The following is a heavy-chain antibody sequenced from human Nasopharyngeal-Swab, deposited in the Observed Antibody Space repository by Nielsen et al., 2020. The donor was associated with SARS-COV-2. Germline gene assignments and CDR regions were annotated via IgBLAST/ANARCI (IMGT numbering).Heavy chain of an antibody. CDR2: IKQSGSGQ. J-gene: IGHJ3*01. D-gene: IGHD4-23*01. CDR1: GFTFDDYA. V-gene: IGHV3-7*01. CDR3: VRENGGFDV. Sequence: GESLKISCAASGFTFDDYAMHWVRQAPGKGLEWVAHIKQSGSGQYYVDSVKGRFTISRDNAKNSLSLQMNSLRPDDSALYYCVRENGGFDVWGQGTRVTISS.